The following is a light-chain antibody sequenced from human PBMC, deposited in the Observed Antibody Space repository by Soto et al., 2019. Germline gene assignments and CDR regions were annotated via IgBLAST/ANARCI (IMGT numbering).Light chain of an antibody. CDR1: QSVSSSY. CDR3: QQYDSSPLT. V-gene: IGKV3-20*01. J-gene: IGKJ4*01. CDR2: GAS. Sequence: EIVLTQSPGTLSLSPGERATLSCRASQSVSSSYLAWYQQKPGQAPRLLIYGASSRATGITDRFSGSGSGTDFTLTISRLEPEEFAVYYCQQYDSSPLTFGGGTKVEIK.